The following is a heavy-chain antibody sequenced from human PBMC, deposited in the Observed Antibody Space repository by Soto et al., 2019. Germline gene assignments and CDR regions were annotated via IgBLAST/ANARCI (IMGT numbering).Heavy chain of an antibody. CDR1: GFTFSGSA. V-gene: IGHV3-73*01. CDR3: TGHRTGSYSSSWSWFDP. J-gene: IGHJ5*02. Sequence: EVQLVESGGGLVQPGGSLKLSCAASGFTFSGSAMHWVRQASGKGLEWVGRIRSKANSYATAYAASVKGRFTISRDDSKNTAYLQMNSLKTEDTAVYYCTGHRTGSYSSSWSWFDPWGQGTLVTVSS. D-gene: IGHD6-13*01. CDR2: IRSKANSYAT.